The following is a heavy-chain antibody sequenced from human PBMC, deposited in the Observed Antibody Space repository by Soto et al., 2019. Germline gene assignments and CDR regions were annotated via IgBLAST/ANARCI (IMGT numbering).Heavy chain of an antibody. V-gene: IGHV3-21*01. J-gene: IGHJ4*02. CDR1: TFNFTSYS. Sequence: PGGSLRLSCAGSTFNFTSYSLNWVRQAPGKGLEWVSSISATSTYIFYADSVKGRFTISRDNAKNSVSLQMNSLRAEDTALYYCARVNSATGSMHFDHWGQGTLVTVSS. CDR2: ISATSTYI. D-gene: IGHD3-9*01. CDR3: ARVNSATGSMHFDH.